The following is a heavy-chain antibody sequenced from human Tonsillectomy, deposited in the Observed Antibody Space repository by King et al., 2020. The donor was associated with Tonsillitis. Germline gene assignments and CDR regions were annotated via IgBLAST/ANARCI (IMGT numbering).Heavy chain of an antibody. V-gene: IGHV1-18*01. CDR3: ARDRSLGNSGYDHHDAFDI. J-gene: IGHJ3*02. Sequence: QLVQSGAEVKKPGASVKVSCKASGYTFTSYGISWVRQAPGQGLEWMGWISDYNGNTKCARKLQGRVTMTTDTSTSTAYMELRSLRSDDTAVYYCARDRSLGNSGYDHHDAFDIWGQGTMVTVSS. D-gene: IGHD5-12*01. CDR1: GYTFTSYG. CDR2: ISDYNGNT.